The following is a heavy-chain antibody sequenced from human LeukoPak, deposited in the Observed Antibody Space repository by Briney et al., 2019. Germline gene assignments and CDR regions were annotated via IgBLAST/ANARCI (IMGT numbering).Heavy chain of an antibody. J-gene: IGHJ3*02. CDR1: GGSISSSSYY. D-gene: IGHD4-17*01. Sequence: SETLSLTCTVSGGSISSSSYYWGWIRQPPGKGLEWIGCIYYSGSTYYNPSLKSRVTISVDTSKNQFSLKLTSVTAADTAVYYCATVTLDAFDIWGQGTMVTVSS. CDR2: IYYSGST. V-gene: IGHV4-39*07. CDR3: ATVTLDAFDI.